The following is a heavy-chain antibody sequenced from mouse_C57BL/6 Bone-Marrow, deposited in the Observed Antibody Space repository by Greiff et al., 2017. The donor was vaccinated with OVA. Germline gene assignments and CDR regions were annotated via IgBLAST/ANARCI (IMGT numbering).Heavy chain of an antibody. CDR3: ARSGLLYYCGSSPMDY. Sequence: VQLQQSGPELVKPGASVKISCKASGYTFTDYYMNWVKQSHGKSLEWIGDINPNNGGTSYNQKFKGKATLTVDKSSSTAYMELRSLTSEDSAVYYCARSGLLYYCGSSPMDYWGQGTSVTVSS. CDR2: INPNNGGT. D-gene: IGHD1-1*01. J-gene: IGHJ4*01. V-gene: IGHV1-26*01. CDR1: GYTFTDYY.